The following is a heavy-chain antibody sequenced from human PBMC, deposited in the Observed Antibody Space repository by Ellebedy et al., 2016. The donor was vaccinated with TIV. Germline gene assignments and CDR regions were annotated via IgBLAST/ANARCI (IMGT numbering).Heavy chain of an antibody. Sequence: AASVKVSCKASGYSFSDYGIGWVRQAPGQGLEWLGGISAYSGNTNYAQNFQGRVTMNTDTSTSTAYMELGSLRSDDTAVYYCARVRFYYETYYFEYWGQGTLVTVSS. CDR1: GYSFSDYG. J-gene: IGHJ4*02. CDR2: ISAYSGNT. D-gene: IGHD3-22*01. CDR3: ARVRFYYETYYFEY. V-gene: IGHV1-18*04.